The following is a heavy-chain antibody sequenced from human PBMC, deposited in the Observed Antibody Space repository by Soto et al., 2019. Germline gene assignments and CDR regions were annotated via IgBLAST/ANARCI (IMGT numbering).Heavy chain of an antibody. CDR3: ASDQPGAARADDAFDI. CDR2: MNPRNGNT. Sequence: QVQLVQSGAEVKKPGASVKLSCKASGDTFSTSDINWVRQATGQGLEWMGWMNPRNGNTGYAQKFQGRVIVTVATSITTAYRELSSLRTEETAMYYGASDQPGAARADDAFDIWGQGTMVTVSS. V-gene: IGHV1-8*01. J-gene: IGHJ3*02. D-gene: IGHD2-15*01. CDR1: GDTFSTSD.